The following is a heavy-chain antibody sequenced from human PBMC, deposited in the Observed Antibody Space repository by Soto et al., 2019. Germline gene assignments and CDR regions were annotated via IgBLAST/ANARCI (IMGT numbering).Heavy chain of an antibody. CDR3: ARERGGYKHFDY. V-gene: IGHV1-18*01. CDR1: SYTFTSYG. Sequence: QVQLVQSGAEVKKPGASVKVSCKVSSYTFTSYGISWVRQAPGQGLEWMGWINTYTGNINYAQKLQGRVTMTTDTSTSTAYMELRSLRSDDTALYYCARERGGYKHFDYWGQGTLVTVSS. D-gene: IGHD1-26*01. CDR2: INTYTGNI. J-gene: IGHJ4*02.